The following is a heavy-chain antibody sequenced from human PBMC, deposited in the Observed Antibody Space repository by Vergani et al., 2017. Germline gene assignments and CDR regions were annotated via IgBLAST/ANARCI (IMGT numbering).Heavy chain of an antibody. V-gene: IGHV3-23*01. J-gene: IGHJ6*03. CDR2: ISGSGGST. CDR1: GVTFSSYA. Sequence: EVQLLESGGGLVQPGGSLRLSCAASGVTFSSYAMSWVRQAPGKGLEWVSAISGSGGSTYYADSVKGRFTISRDNSKNTLYLQMNSLRAEDTAVYYCAKVGYDFWSGYYYYMDVWGKGTTVTVSS. D-gene: IGHD3-3*01. CDR3: AKVGYDFWSGYYYYMDV.